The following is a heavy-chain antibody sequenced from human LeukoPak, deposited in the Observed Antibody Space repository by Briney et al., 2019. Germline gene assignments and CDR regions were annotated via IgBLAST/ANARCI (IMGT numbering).Heavy chain of an antibody. D-gene: IGHD5-18*01. Sequence: PGGSLRLSCAASGFPFNSFGMHWVRQAPGKGLEWVAGIWHDSREEYYTDSVKGRFTISRDNSRNILYLQMNSLRVEDTAVYYCAKSKYSFFDYWGQGTLVTVSS. J-gene: IGHJ4*02. CDR2: IWHDSREE. CDR3: AKSKYSFFDY. V-gene: IGHV3-33*06. CDR1: GFPFNSFG.